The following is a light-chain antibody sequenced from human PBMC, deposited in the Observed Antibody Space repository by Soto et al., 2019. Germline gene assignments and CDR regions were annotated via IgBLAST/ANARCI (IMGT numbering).Light chain of an antibody. CDR2: DAS. CDR1: QGISSY. CDR3: KHVTVHLSS. J-gene: IGKJ4*01. Sequence: IQLTQSPSTLSASVGDRVTITCRASQGISSYLGWYQQKPGKAPNLLIYDASTLHSGVPSGFSGGGSGTDFTLPTASWRPEDFATFICKHVTVHLSSFGGGPRGVS. V-gene: IGKV1-9*01.